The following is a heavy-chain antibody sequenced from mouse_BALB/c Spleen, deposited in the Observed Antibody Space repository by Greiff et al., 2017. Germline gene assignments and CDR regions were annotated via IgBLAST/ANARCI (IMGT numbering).Heavy chain of an antibody. J-gene: IGHJ2*01. Sequence: EVKLQESGPGLVKPSQSLSLTCTVTGYSITSDYAWNWIRQFPGNKLEWMGYISYSGSTSYNPSLKSRISITRDTSKNQFFLQLNSVTTEDTATYYCARLWTTPDYWGQGTTLTVSS. CDR1: GYSITSDYA. CDR2: ISYSGST. V-gene: IGHV3-2*02. CDR3: ARLWTTPDY. D-gene: IGHD1-1*01.